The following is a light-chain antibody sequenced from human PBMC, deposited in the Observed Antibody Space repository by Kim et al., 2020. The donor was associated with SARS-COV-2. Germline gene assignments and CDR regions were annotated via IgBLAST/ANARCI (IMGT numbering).Light chain of an antibody. Sequence: DIQMTQSPSTLSASVGDRVTITCRASQSISSWLAWYQQKPGKAPKLLIYKASSLESGVPSRFSGSGSGTEFTLTISSLQPDDFATYYCKQYNSYPLAFGGGTRVDIK. J-gene: IGKJ4*01. CDR2: KAS. CDR1: QSISSW. V-gene: IGKV1-5*03. CDR3: KQYNSYPLA.